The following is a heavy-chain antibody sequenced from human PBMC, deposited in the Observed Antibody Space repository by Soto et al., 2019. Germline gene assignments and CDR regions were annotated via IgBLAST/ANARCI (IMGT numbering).Heavy chain of an antibody. CDR1: GFTFSSYA. CDR2: ISVGGGSI. J-gene: IGHJ3*01. CDR3: VRDHRWAFDF. V-gene: IGHV3-48*02. Sequence: VQLVESGGGLVQPGGSLRVSCVASGFTFSSYALNWVRQAPGKGLEWVSYISVGGGSIFYADSVKGRFTISRGDDTNSLYLQMNSLGDEDTAVYYCVRDHRWAFDFWGQGTMVTVSS. D-gene: IGHD2-15*01.